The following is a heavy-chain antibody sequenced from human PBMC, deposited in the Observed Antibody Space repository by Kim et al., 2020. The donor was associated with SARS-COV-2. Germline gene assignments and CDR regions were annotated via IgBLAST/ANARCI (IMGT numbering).Heavy chain of an antibody. CDR1: GGTFSSYA. V-gene: IGHV1-69*04. CDR3: ASLSMSGYSYGYWFDY. CDR2: IIPILGIA. Sequence: SVKVSCKASGGTFSSYAISWVRQAPGQGLEWMGRIIPILGIANYAQKFQGRVTITADKSTSTAYMELSSLRSEDTAVYYCASLSMSGYSYGYWFDYWGQGTLVTVSS. J-gene: IGHJ4*02. D-gene: IGHD5-18*01.